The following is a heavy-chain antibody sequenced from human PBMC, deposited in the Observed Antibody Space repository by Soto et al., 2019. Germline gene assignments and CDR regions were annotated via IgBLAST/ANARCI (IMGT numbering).Heavy chain of an antibody. J-gene: IGHJ4*02. CDR2: IKRDGSEK. V-gene: IGHV3-7*03. Sequence: GGSLRLSCAVSGFTFSNYWMSWVRQAPGKGLEWVVNIKRDGSEKYYVDSVKGRFTISRDNAKNSLYLQMNSLRADDTAVYYCAREHYESSGYYSGGGFEDYWGQGTQVTVPS. D-gene: IGHD3-22*01. CDR3: AREHYESSGYYSGGGFEDY. CDR1: GFTFSNYW.